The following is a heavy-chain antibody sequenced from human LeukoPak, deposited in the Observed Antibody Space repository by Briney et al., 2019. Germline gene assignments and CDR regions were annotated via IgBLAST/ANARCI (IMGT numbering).Heavy chain of an antibody. CDR1: GFTFSNFV. CDR3: AKDPYYDILTGYSDY. J-gene: IGHJ4*02. V-gene: IGHV3-23*01. Sequence: GGSLRLSCAASGFTFSNFVMNWVRQAPGRGLEWVSGISGSGGSTYYADSMKGRFTISRDNSKNTLYLQMNSLRAEDTAVYYCAKDPYYDILTGYSDYWGQGTLVTVSS. D-gene: IGHD3-9*01. CDR2: ISGSGGST.